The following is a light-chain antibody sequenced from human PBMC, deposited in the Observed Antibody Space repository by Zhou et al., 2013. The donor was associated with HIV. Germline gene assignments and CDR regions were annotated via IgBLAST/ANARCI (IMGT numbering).Light chain of an antibody. Sequence: EIVLTQSPATLSLSPGEGATLSCRASQSVGTYLAWYQQKPGQAPRLLIYDAINRATGIPARFSGSGSGTDFTLTISRLEPEDFAVYYCQQYGSSPLYTFGQGTKLEIK. V-gene: IGKV3-20*01. J-gene: IGKJ2*01. CDR1: QSVGTY. CDR3: QQYGSSPLYT. CDR2: DAI.